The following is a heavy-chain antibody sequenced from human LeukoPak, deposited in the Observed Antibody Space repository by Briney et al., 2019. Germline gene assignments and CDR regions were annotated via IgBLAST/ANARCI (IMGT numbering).Heavy chain of an antibody. D-gene: IGHD3-10*01. CDR2: ISPNSAGT. CDR3: SVWFGELSH. V-gene: IGHV1-2*02. J-gene: IGHJ4*02. Sequence: ECMVWISPNSAGTNYAQSFQGIVTITRDTSISTAYMHLSSLKSDDTATYYCSVWFGELSHWGQGTLVTVSS.